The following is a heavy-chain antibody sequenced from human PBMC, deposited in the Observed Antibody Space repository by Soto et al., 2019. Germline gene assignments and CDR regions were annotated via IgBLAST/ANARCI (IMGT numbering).Heavy chain of an antibody. V-gene: IGHV4-30-4*01. CDR3: ARDLALDYGDYGGFDY. CDR1: GGSISSGDSY. CDR2: IYYSGTT. Sequence: QVQLQESGPGLVKPSQTLSLICTVSGGSISSGDSYWNWIRQPPGKGLEWIGYIYYSGTTYYNPSLXRXVXIXXDTSKNQFSLKVNSVTAADTAVYYCARDLALDYGDYGGFDYWGQGTLVTVSS. D-gene: IGHD4-17*01. J-gene: IGHJ4*02.